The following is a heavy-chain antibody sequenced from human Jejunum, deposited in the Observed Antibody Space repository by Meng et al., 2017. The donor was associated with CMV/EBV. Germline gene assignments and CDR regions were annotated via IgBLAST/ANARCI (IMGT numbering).Heavy chain of an antibody. CDR3: ARGPGASTREGFDY. V-gene: IGHV4-4*07. J-gene: IGHJ4*02. CDR1: GVSVNNYS. D-gene: IGHD1-26*01. CDR2: FYSSDTY. Sequence: AQLLVPTHSMVTLSATLALLFTVSGVSVNNYSWSWIRQSAGNGLEWIGRFYSSDTYNYHPSLDSRVTMSLDTSKNQFSLNLRSVTAADTATYYCARGPGASTREGFDYWGLGTLVTVSS.